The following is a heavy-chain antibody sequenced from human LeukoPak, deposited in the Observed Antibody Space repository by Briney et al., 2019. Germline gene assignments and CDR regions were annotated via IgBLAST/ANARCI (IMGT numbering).Heavy chain of an antibody. Sequence: GSLRLSCAASGFTFSSYSMNWIRQPPGKGLEWIGSIYYSGSTYYNPSLKSRVTISVDTSKNQFSLKLSSVTAADTAVYYCARLRGLLGYCSSTSCYAFDYWGQGTLVTVSS. J-gene: IGHJ4*02. D-gene: IGHD2-2*01. CDR1: GFTFSSYS. CDR3: ARLRGLLGYCSSTSCYAFDY. CDR2: IYYSGST. V-gene: IGHV4-39*01.